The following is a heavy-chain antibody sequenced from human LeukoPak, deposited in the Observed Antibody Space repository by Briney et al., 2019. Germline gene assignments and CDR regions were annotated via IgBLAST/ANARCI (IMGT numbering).Heavy chain of an antibody. V-gene: IGHV1-69*04. CDR3: ARAGAARPTFYYYMDV. CDR2: IIPILGIA. Sequence: SVKVSCKASGGTFSSYAISWVRQAPGQGLEWMGRIIPILGIANYAQKFQGRVTITADKSTSTAYMELSSLRSEDTAVYYCARAGAARPTFYYYMDVWGKGTAVTVSS. CDR1: GGTFSSYA. D-gene: IGHD6-6*01. J-gene: IGHJ6*03.